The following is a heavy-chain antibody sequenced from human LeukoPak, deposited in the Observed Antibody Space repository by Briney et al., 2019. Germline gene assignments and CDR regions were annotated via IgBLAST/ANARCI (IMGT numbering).Heavy chain of an antibody. CDR3: VSFYETY. D-gene: IGHD2/OR15-2a*01. J-gene: IGHJ4*02. CDR2: INSDGSWT. Sequence: GGSLRLSCATSGFIFDNSGMHWVRQAPGKGLVWVSHINSDGSWTSYADSVKGRFTISKDNAKNTVYLQMNSLRAEDTAVYYCVSFYETYWGRGTLVTVSS. CDR1: GFIFDNSG. V-gene: IGHV3-74*01.